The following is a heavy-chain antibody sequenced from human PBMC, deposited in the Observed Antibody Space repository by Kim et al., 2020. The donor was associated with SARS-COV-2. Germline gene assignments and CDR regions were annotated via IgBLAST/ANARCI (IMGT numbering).Heavy chain of an antibody. CDR3: AKTRDSSGYYLLDI. CDR1: GFTFSSYG. D-gene: IGHD3-22*01. Sequence: GGSLRLSCAASGFTFSSYGMHWVRQAPGKGLEWVAVISYDGSNKYYADSVKGRFTISRDNSKNTLYLQMNSLRAEDTAVYYCAKTRDSSGYYLLDIWGQGTMVTVSS. CDR2: ISYDGSNK. J-gene: IGHJ3*02. V-gene: IGHV3-30*18.